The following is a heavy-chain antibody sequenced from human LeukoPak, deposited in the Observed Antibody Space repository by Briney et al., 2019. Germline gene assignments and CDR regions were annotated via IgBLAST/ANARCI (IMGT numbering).Heavy chain of an antibody. CDR2: IYPSDSDT. Sequence: PGESLKISWKGSGYSFTHYWIGWVRQMPGKGLGWMGIIYPSDSDTTYSPPSQGQVTLSADKSISTAYLQWSSLKASDTAMYYCARVSRSGAARIDYWGQGTLVTVSS. D-gene: IGHD6-6*01. CDR3: ARVSRSGAARIDY. V-gene: IGHV5-51*01. J-gene: IGHJ4*02. CDR1: GYSFTHYW.